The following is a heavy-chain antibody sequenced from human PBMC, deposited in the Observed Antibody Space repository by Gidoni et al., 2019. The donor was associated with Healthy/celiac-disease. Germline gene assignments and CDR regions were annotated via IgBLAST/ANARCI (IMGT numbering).Heavy chain of an antibody. V-gene: IGHV3-30-3*01. D-gene: IGHD6-19*01. CDR2: ISYDGSNK. J-gene: IGHJ4*02. CDR1: GFTFSSYA. CDR3: ARDDRLVAGIPLDY. Sequence: QVQLVESGGCVVQPGRSLRLSCAASGFTFSSYAMHWVRQAPGKGLEWVAVISYDGSNKYYADSVKGRFTISRDNSKNTLYLQMNSLRAEDTAVYYCARDDRLVAGIPLDYWGQGTLVTVSS.